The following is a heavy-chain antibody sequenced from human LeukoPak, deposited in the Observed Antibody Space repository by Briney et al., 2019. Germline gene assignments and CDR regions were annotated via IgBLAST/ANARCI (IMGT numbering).Heavy chain of an antibody. CDR1: GYSFTSYW. J-gene: IGHJ4*02. CDR3: ARQGVDEYYYDSSGRIDY. V-gene: IGHV5-51*01. D-gene: IGHD3-22*01. CDR2: IYPGDSDT. Sequence: GESLKISCKGSGYSFTSYWIAWVRQMPGKGLEWMGIIYPGDSDTRYSPPFQGQVTISVDKSISTAYLQWSSLKASDTAMYYCARQGVDEYYYDSSGRIDYWGQGTLVTVSS.